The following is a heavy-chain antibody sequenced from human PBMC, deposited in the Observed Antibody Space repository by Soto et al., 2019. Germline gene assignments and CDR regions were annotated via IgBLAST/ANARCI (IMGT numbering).Heavy chain of an antibody. Sequence: GGSLRLSCAASGFTFSSYWMSWVRQAPGKGLEWVANIKQDGSEKYYVDSVKGRFTISRDNAKNSLYLQMNSLRAEDTAVYYCARAQDQLYDYYMDVWGKGTTVTVSS. CDR2: IKQDGSEK. V-gene: IGHV3-7*01. J-gene: IGHJ6*03. CDR3: ARAQDQLYDYYMDV. CDR1: GFTFSSYW. D-gene: IGHD2-2*01.